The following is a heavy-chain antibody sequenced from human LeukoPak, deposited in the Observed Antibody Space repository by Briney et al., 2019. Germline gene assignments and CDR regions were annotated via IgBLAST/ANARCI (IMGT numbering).Heavy chain of an antibody. CDR2: IIPIFGTA. CDR3: AREGTTTVTINWFDP. Sequence: SVKVSCKASGGTFSSYAISWVRQAPGQGLEWMGGIIPIFGTANYAQKFQGRVTITADESTSTVYMELSSLRSEDTAVYYCAREGTTTVTINWFDPWGQGTLVTVSS. D-gene: IGHD4-17*01. J-gene: IGHJ5*02. CDR1: GGTFSSYA. V-gene: IGHV1-69*13.